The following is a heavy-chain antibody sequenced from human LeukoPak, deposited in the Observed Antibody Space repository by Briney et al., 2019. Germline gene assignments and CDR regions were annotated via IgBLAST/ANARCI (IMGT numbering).Heavy chain of an antibody. Sequence: GGSLRLSCAASGFTFSNYDMSWVRQAPGKGLEWVSAISGSGGSTYYADSVKGRFTISRDNSKNTLYLQMNSLRAEDTAVYYCARVGIVGATTGFDYWGQGTLVTVSS. J-gene: IGHJ4*02. CDR2: ISGSGGST. V-gene: IGHV3-23*01. CDR3: ARVGIVGATTGFDY. D-gene: IGHD1-26*01. CDR1: GFTFSNYD.